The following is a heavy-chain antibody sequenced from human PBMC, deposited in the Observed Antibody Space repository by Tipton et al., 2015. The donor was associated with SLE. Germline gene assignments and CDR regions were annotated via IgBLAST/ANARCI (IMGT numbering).Heavy chain of an antibody. CDR1: GGSISSSNW. CDR2: IYHSGST. CDR3: ARGIVAAFFY. J-gene: IGHJ4*02. D-gene: IGHD6-6*01. Sequence: GLVKPSETLSLTCAVSGGSISSSNWWSWVRQPPGKGLEWIGEIYHSGSTNYNPPLKSRVTISVDTSKKQFSLKLRSVTAADTAVYYCARGIVAAFFYWGQGTLVTVSS. V-gene: IGHV4-4*02.